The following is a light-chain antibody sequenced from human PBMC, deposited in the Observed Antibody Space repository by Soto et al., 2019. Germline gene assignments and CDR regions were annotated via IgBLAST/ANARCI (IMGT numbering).Light chain of an antibody. CDR1: QTISTY. CDR3: QQSYSTPCT. V-gene: IGKV1-39*01. J-gene: IGKJ4*01. Sequence: DIQMTQSPSSLSASVGDRVTITCRASQTISTYVNWYRQQPGKAPKLLIYGASSWHSGAPSRFSGGGSGTDFTLTISSLQPEDFATYYCQQSYSTPCTFGRGSKVDI. CDR2: GAS.